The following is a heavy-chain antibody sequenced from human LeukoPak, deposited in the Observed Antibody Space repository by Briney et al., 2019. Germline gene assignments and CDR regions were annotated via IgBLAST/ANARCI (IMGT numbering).Heavy chain of an antibody. CDR3: AREGGGPRWLAP. V-gene: IGHV4-4*07. J-gene: IGHJ5*02. CDR2: INTSVSS. D-gene: IGHD6-25*01. Sequence: SETLSLTCVVSGGSISSDYWSWIRQPAGKGLEWIGRINTSVSSNYNPSLTSRVTISVDTSKNQFPLNLRSVTAADTAVYYCAREGGGPRWLAPWGQGTLVTVSS. CDR1: GGSISSDY.